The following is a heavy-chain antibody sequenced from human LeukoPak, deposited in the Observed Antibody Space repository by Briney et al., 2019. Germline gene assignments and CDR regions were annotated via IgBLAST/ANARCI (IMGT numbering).Heavy chain of an antibody. V-gene: IGHV4-34*01. CDR2: INHSGST. J-gene: IGHJ5*02. D-gene: IGHD5-18*01. CDR3: ARTPGYSYGYRVGNWFDP. CDR1: GGSFSGYY. Sequence: SETLSLTCAVYGGSFSGYYWSWIRQPPGKGLEWIGEINHSGSTNYNPSLKSRVTISVDTSKNQFSLKLSSVTAADTAVYYCARTPGYSYGYRVGNWFDPWGQGTLVTVSS.